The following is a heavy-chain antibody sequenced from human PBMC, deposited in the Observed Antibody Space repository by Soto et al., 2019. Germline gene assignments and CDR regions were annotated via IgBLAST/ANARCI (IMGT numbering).Heavy chain of an antibody. V-gene: IGHV3-64D*06. Sequence: GGSLRLSCSASGFAFSSLAMHWVRQAPGKGLEYVSSISSNGNPTYYADSVKGRFTISRDNSRNMLYLQMSSLRTEDSAVYYCVKDRSVDYWGQGTLVTVSS. J-gene: IGHJ4*02. CDR3: VKDRSVDY. CDR2: ISSNGNPT. CDR1: GFAFSSLA.